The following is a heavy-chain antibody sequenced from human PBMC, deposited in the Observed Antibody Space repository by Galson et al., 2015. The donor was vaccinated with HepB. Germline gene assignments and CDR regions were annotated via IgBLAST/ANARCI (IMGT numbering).Heavy chain of an antibody. CDR1: GGTFSSYAIS. CDR3: ARHRNFQAFDI. CDR2: IYYSGST. V-gene: IGHV4-39*01. D-gene: IGHD3-3*01. Sequence: SCKASGGTFSSYAISWVRQPPGKGLEWIGSIYYSGSTYYNPSLKSRVTISVDTSKNQFSLKLSSVTAADTTVYYCARHRNFQAFDIWGQGTMVTVSS. J-gene: IGHJ3*02.